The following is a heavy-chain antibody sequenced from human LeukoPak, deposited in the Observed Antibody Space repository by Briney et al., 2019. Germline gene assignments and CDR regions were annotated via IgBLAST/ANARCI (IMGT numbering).Heavy chain of an antibody. CDR2: IIPIFGTA. J-gene: IGHJ6*02. CDR1: GGTFGSYA. V-gene: IGHV1-69*13. D-gene: IGHD3-10*01. Sequence: ASVKVYCKASGGTFGSYAISWVRQAPGQGLEWMGGIIPIFGTANYAQKFQGRVTITADESTSTAYMELSSLRSEDTAVYYCAREGGYYYGSGSYYNHYYYYGMDVWGRGTTVTVSS. CDR3: AREGGYYYGSGSYYNHYYYYGMDV.